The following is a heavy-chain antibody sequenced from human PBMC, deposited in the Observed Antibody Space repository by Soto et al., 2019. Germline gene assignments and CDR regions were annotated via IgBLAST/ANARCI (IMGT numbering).Heavy chain of an antibody. CDR1: GFTFSSYG. D-gene: IGHD3-16*02. Sequence: QVQLVESGGGVVQPGRSLRLSCAASGFTFSSYGMHWVRQAPGKGLEWVAVIWYDGSNKYYADSVKGRYTISRDNSKNTLYLQMNSRRAEDTAVYYCARDPDYDYIWGSYRYPSWFDPWGQGTLVTVSS. V-gene: IGHV3-33*01. CDR3: ARDPDYDYIWGSYRYPSWFDP. CDR2: IWYDGSNK. J-gene: IGHJ5*02.